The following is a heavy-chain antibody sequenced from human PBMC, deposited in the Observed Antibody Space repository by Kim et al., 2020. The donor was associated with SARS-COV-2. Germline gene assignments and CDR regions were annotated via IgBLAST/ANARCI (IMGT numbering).Heavy chain of an antibody. Sequence: GGSLRLSCAASGFTFSNAWMSWVRQAPGKGLEWVGRIKSKTDGGTTDYAAPVKGRFTISRDDSKNTLYLQMNSLKTEDTAVYYCTTGGSSWWELLRRYFDYWGQGTLVTVSS. J-gene: IGHJ4*02. CDR1: GFTFSNAW. CDR2: IKSKTDGGTT. V-gene: IGHV3-15*01. D-gene: IGHD1-26*01. CDR3: TTGGSSWWELLRRYFDY.